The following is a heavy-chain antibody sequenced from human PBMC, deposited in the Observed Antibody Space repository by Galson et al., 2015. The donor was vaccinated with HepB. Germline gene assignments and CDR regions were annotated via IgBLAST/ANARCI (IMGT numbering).Heavy chain of an antibody. V-gene: IGHV7-4-1*02. CDR3: ARVRPGIAAAGLDAFDI. CDR2: INTNTGNP. D-gene: IGHD6-13*01. J-gene: IGHJ3*02. Sequence: SVKVSCKASGYTFTSYAMNWVRQAPGQGLEWMGWINTNTGNPTYAQGFTGRFVFSLDTSVSTAYLQISSLKAEDTAVYYCARVRPGIAAAGLDAFDIWGQGTMVTVSS. CDR1: GYTFTSYA.